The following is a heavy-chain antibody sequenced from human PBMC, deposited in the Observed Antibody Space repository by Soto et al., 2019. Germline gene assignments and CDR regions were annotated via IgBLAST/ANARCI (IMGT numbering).Heavy chain of an antibody. CDR3: SLSWDAANRFEH. J-gene: IGHJ4*01. D-gene: IGHD5-18*01. CDR2: IYPDDSDT. V-gene: IGHV5-51*01. Sequence: GESLKISCQGSGYSFTNYWIGWVRQMPGKGLEWMGIIYPDDSDTRYSPSFQGQVTISADKSVSTAYLQWSSLKASDTAMYYCSLSWDAANRFEHWCHGTLVTVSS. CDR1: GYSFTNYW.